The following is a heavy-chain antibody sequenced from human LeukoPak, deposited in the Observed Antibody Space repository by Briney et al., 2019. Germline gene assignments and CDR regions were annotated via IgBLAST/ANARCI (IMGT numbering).Heavy chain of an antibody. CDR3: AKAAEGGVHWGSPPIYYFDY. CDR2: IYSGGST. Sequence: GGSLSLSCGASGFTVSSNYMSWVRQAPGKGLEGGSVIYSGGSTYYADSVKGRFTISRDNAKNSLYLQMNSLRAEDMALYYCAKAAEGGVHWGSPPIYYFDYWGQGTLVTVSS. D-gene: IGHD3-16*01. V-gene: IGHV3-53*05. J-gene: IGHJ4*02. CDR1: GFTVSSNY.